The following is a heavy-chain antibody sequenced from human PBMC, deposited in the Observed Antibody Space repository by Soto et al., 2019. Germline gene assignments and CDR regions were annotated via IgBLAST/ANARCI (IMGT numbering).Heavy chain of an antibody. Sequence: PSETLSLTCFVSGGSVNRGSYYWTWIRQPPGKGLEWIGYILDSGTTDYNPSLKSRVTISVDLSKNQFSLRLSSVTTADTALYYCARTTAVPNTLRSRYFFDYWGQGTLVTVSS. D-gene: IGHD4-17*01. CDR3: ARTTAVPNTLRSRYFFDY. CDR2: ILDSGTT. J-gene: IGHJ4*02. CDR1: GGSVNRGSYY. V-gene: IGHV4-61*01.